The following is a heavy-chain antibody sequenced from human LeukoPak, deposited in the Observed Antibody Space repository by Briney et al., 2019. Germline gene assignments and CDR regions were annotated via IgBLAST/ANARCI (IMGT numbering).Heavy chain of an antibody. Sequence: SETLSLTCTVSGGSISSYYWSWIRQPPGKGLEWIGYIYYSGSTNYNPSLKSRVTISVDTSKNQFSLKLSSVTAADTAAYYCARDRLRGFDYWGQGTLVTVSS. CDR1: GGSISSYY. D-gene: IGHD3-16*01. CDR3: ARDRLRGFDY. CDR2: IYYSGST. V-gene: IGHV4-59*01. J-gene: IGHJ4*02.